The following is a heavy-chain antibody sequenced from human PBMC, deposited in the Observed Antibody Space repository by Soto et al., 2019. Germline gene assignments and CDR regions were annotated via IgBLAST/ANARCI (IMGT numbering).Heavy chain of an antibody. D-gene: IGHD5-18*01. V-gene: IGHV3-30-3*01. J-gene: IGHJ4*02. CDR3: ARGPGYSYAYYFDY. CDR1: GFTFSSYA. Sequence: GGSLRLSCAAPGFTFSSYAMHWVRQAPGKGLEWVAVISYDGSNKYYADSVKGRFTISRDNSKNTLYLQMNSLRAEDTAVYYCARGPGYSYAYYFDYWGQGTLVTVSS. CDR2: ISYDGSNK.